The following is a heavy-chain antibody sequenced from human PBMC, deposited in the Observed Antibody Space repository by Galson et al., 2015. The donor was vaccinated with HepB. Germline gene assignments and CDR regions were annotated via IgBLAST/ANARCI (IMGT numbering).Heavy chain of an antibody. Sequence: ETLSLTCTVSGGSISSYYYNWIRQPPGKGLEWIGFIYYTGSTNYNPSLKSRVTISVDTSKNQFSLKLSSVTAADTAVFYCARSSASVLLPGPLGAFDIWGQGTMVTVSS. CDR1: GGSISSYY. CDR2: IYYTGST. J-gene: IGHJ3*02. CDR3: ARSSASVLLPGPLGAFDI. V-gene: IGHV4-59*01. D-gene: IGHD2-2*01.